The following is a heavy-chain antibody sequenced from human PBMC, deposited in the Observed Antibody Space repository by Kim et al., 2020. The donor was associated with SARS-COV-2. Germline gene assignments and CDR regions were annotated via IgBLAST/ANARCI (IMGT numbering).Heavy chain of an antibody. Sequence: RNSPSFQGQVTISVDKSISTAYLRWSSLEASDTATYYCARRGMTSQYYDSWGQGTLVTVSS. V-gene: IGHV5-51*01. D-gene: IGHD2-8*01. CDR3: ARRGMTSQYYDS. J-gene: IGHJ5*01.